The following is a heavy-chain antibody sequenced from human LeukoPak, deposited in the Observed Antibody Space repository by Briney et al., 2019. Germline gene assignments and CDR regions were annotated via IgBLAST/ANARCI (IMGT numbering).Heavy chain of an antibody. V-gene: IGHV4-59*01. D-gene: IGHD3-22*01. CDR3: ARGRGDSRGTSFDY. Sequence: PSETLSLTCTVSGGSISTYYWSWIRQPPGKGLEWIAYIYYTGSTTYNPSLRSRVAISIDTSRNQFSLNLNSVTAADTAVYYCARGRGDSRGTSFDYWGPGTLVTVSS. J-gene: IGHJ4*02. CDR1: GGSISTYY. CDR2: IYYTGST.